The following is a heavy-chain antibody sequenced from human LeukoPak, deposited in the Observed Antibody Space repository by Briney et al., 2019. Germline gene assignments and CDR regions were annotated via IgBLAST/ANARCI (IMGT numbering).Heavy chain of an antibody. D-gene: IGHD2-2*01. CDR2: IKQDGSEK. Sequence: GGSLRLSCAASGFTFSSYWMSWVRQAPGKGLEWVANIKQDGSEKYYVDSVKGRFTISRDNAKNSLYLQMNSLRAEDTAVYYCARDDCSSISCYHNWFDPWGQGTLVTVPS. CDR1: GFTFSSYW. V-gene: IGHV3-7*01. CDR3: ARDDCSSISCYHNWFDP. J-gene: IGHJ5*02.